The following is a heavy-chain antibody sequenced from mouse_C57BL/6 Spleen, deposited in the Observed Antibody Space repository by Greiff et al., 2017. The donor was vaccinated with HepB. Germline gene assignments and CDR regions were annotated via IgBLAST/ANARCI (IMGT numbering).Heavy chain of an antibody. Sequence: EVHLVESGGGLVKPGGSLKLSCAASGFTFSSYAMSWVRQTPEKRLEWVATISDGGSYTYYPDNVKGRFTISRDNAKNNLYLQMSHLKSEDTAMYYCARGGGGYWGQGTTLTVSS. CDR2: ISDGGSYT. V-gene: IGHV5-4*01. CDR3: ARGGGGY. CDR1: GFTFSSYA. J-gene: IGHJ2*01. D-gene: IGHD1-1*02.